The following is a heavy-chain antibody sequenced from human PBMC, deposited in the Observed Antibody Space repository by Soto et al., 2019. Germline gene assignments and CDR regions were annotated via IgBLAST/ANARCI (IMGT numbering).Heavy chain of an antibody. V-gene: IGHV3-13*01. D-gene: IGHD2-15*01. CDR2: IDTRGDT. J-gene: IGHJ4*02. Sequence: GGALRLSCAASGFTFSRYDMHWVRQATGKGLEWVSGIDTRGDTYYPGSVKGRFTVSRENAKNSLYLQMNSLTAGDTAVYYCARLAKDCSGGSCYSTPDYWGQGT. CDR3: ARLAKDCSGGSCYSTPDY. CDR1: GFTFSRYD.